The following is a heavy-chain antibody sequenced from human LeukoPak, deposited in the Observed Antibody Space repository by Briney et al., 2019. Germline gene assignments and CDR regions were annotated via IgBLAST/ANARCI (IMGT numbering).Heavy chain of an antibody. Sequence: GESLRLSCAASGFTFSSYSMNWVRQAPGKGLEWVSSISSSSTYLYYADSVKGRFTISRGKAKNSLYLQMNSLRAEDTAVYYCARDLTTVTTAVFAYWGQGTLVTVSS. V-gene: IGHV3-21*06. CDR1: GFTFSSYS. CDR3: ARDLTTVTTAVFAY. CDR2: ISSSSTYL. J-gene: IGHJ4*02. D-gene: IGHD4-11*01.